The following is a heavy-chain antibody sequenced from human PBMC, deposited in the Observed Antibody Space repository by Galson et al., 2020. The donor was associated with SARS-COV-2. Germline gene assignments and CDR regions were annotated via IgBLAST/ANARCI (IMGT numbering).Heavy chain of an antibody. CDR2: ISSDGTTG. CDR1: GFTFSSSA. Sequence: GGSLRLSCAAYGFTFSSSAMHWVRQAPGKGLEWVAIISSDGTTGYNSDSVKGRFTISRDISTKTLYLPMCRLRPEETGVYDCAGETDGHTSSCYDYWGQGTLVTVSP. CDR3: AGETDGHTSSCYDY. D-gene: IGHD2-15*01. V-gene: IGHV3-30*04. J-gene: IGHJ4*02.